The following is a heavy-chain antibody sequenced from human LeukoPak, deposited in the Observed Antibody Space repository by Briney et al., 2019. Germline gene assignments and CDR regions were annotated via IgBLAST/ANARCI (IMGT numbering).Heavy chain of an antibody. V-gene: IGHV3-23*01. J-gene: IGHJ3*02. D-gene: IGHD3-22*01. CDR1: GFTFSSYA. CDR2: ISGSGGST. Sequence: PGGSLRLSCAASGFTFSSYAMSWVRRAPGKGLEWVSAISGSGGSTYYADSVKGRFTISRDNSKNTLYLQMNSLRAEDTAVYYCAKSLNYYDSSGYAEDAFDIWGQGTMVTVSS. CDR3: AKSLNYYDSSGYAEDAFDI.